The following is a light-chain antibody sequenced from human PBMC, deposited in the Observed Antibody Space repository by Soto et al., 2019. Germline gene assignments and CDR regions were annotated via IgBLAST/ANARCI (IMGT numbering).Light chain of an antibody. J-gene: IGKJ1*01. V-gene: IGKV1-5*03. CDR2: KAS. CDR1: QSISSW. CDR3: QQYNSYSET. Sequence: DIQMTQSPSTLSASVGDRVTITCRASQSISSWLAWYQQKPGKAPKLLIYKASSLESGVPSMFSGSGSGTEFTLTISSLQPDDFATYYCQQYNSYSETFGHGTKVDIK.